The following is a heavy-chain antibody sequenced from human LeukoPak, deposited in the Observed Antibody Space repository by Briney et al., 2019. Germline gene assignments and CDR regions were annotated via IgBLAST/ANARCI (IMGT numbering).Heavy chain of an antibody. CDR3: ARVGDYGDYVDAFDI. J-gene: IGHJ3*02. Sequence: GSLRLSGASSGFTFSSYSMNWARQAPGKGLEWFASISSSSSYIYYADSVQGRLTISRDTAKNSLYLHMNSLRAEDTAVYYCARVGDYGDYVDAFDIWGQGTMVTVSS. CDR1: GFTFSSYS. D-gene: IGHD4-17*01. CDR2: ISSSSSYI. V-gene: IGHV3-21*01.